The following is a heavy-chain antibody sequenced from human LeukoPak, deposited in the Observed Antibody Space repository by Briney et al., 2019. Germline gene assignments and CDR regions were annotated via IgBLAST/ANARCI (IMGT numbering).Heavy chain of an antibody. CDR3: ANIAPYYYDSSGSQPPSDY. J-gene: IGHJ4*02. V-gene: IGHV3-30*02. CDR1: GFTFSSYG. D-gene: IGHD3-22*01. Sequence: GGSLRLSCAASGFTFSSYGMHWVRQAPGKGLEWVAFIRYDGSNKYYADSVKGRFTISRDNSKNTLYLQMNSLRAEDTAVYYCANIAPYYYDSSGSQPPSDYWGQGTLVTVSS. CDR2: IRYDGSNK.